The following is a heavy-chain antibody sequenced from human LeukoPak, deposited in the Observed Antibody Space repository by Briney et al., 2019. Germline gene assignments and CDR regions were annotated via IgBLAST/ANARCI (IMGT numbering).Heavy chain of an antibody. V-gene: IGHV4-61*02. CDR1: GDSISSGDYY. CDR3: ARGPYSYDSSGAFDI. Sequence: PSETLSLTCTVSGDSISSGDYYWSWIRQPAGKGLEWIGRISSSGSTNYNPSIKSRVTISVDTSKNQFSLKLSSVTAADTAVYFCARGPYSYDSSGAFDIWGQGTMVTVSS. CDR2: ISSSGST. J-gene: IGHJ3*02. D-gene: IGHD3-22*01.